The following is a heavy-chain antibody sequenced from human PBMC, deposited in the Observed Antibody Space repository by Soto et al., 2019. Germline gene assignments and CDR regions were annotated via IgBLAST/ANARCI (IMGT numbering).Heavy chain of an antibody. CDR2: IYQTGST. J-gene: IGHJ1*01. D-gene: IGHD3-22*01. CDR1: GGSISSGVYS. Sequence: SETLSLTCAVSGGSISSGVYSWSWIRQPPGKGLEWIGYIYQTGSTYYNPSLKSRVTISVDRSKNQFSLRLSSVTAADTAVYYCDRGYYYDGGGYYFESFQHWGQGTPVTSPQ. CDR3: DRGYYYDGGGYYFESFQH. V-gene: IGHV4-30-2*01.